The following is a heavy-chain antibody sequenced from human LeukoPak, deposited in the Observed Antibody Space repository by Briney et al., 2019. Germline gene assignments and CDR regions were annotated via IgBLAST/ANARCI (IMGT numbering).Heavy chain of an antibody. CDR3: ARDYCSSSSCYLDY. CDR2: INFSGGST. V-gene: IGHV1-46*01. Sequence: ASVKVSCKASGYTFTNYYMHWVRQAPGQGLEWTGIINFSGGSTIYAQKFQGRVTMTRDTSTSTVYMELSSLRSEDTAMYYCARDYCSSSSCYLDYWGQGTLVTVSS. J-gene: IGHJ4*02. D-gene: IGHD2-2*01. CDR1: GYTFTNYY.